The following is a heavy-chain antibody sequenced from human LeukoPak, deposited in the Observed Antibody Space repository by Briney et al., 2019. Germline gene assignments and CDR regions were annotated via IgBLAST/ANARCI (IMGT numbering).Heavy chain of an antibody. D-gene: IGHD5-18*01. J-gene: IGHJ6*02. V-gene: IGHV4-59*08. CDR3: AGAAMAHYYYYGMDV. CDR2: IYYSGST. CDR1: GGSISSYY. Sequence: SETLSLTCTVSGGSISSYYWSWIRQPPGKGLEWIGYIYYSGSTNYNPSLKSRVTISVDTSKTQFSLKLSSVTAADTAVYYCAGAAMAHYYYYGMDVWGQGTTVTVAS.